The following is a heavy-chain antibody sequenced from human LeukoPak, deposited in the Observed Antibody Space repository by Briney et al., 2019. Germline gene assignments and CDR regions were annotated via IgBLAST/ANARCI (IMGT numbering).Heavy chain of an antibody. CDR3: ARAFASAIRRALWFGDLL. D-gene: IGHD3-10*01. CDR2: VSAHGVDK. Sequence: PGGSLRLSCAGSGFAFSSYAMHWVRQAPGKGLEWLSVVSAHGVDKFYADSVKGRFTISKDTSKTTLSLQMNSLGVGDTGLYYCARAFASAIRRALWFGDLLRAQGTLVTVSS. J-gene: IGHJ4*02. CDR1: GFAFSSYA. V-gene: IGHV3-30*04.